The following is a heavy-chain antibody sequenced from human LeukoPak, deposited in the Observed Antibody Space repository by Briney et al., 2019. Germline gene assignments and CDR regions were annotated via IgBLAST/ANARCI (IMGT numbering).Heavy chain of an antibody. CDR2: IWYDGSNK. Sequence: GGSLRLSCAASGFTFSSYGMHWVRLAPGKGLEWVAVIWYDGSNKYYADSVKGRFTISRDNAKNSLYLQMNSLRADDTAVYYCARFAAGGSYYYYMDVWGKGTTVTVSS. CDR1: GFTFSSYG. CDR3: ARFAAGGSYYYYMDV. V-gene: IGHV3-33*01. D-gene: IGHD6-25*01. J-gene: IGHJ6*03.